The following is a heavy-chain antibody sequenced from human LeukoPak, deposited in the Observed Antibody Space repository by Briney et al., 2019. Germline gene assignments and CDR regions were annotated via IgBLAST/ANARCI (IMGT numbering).Heavy chain of an antibody. D-gene: IGHD6-19*01. Sequence: GASVKVSCKASGYTFTGYYMHWVRQAPEQGLEWMGWINPNSGGTNYAQKFQGRVTMTRDTSISTAYMELSRLRSDDTAVYYCARAYSSGWYAEYFQHWGQGTLVTVSS. CDR1: GYTFTGYY. CDR2: INPNSGGT. V-gene: IGHV1-2*02. J-gene: IGHJ1*01. CDR3: ARAYSSGWYAEYFQH.